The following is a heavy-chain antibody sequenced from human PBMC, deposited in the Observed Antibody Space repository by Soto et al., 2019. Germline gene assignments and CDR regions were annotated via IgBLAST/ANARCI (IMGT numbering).Heavy chain of an antibody. CDR1: GGSFSGYY. D-gene: IGHD6-19*01. CDR3: ARGGWNYFDY. V-gene: IGHV4-34*01. J-gene: IGHJ4*02. Sequence: ETLSLTCAVYGGSFSGYYWSWIRQPPGKGLEWIGEINHSGSTNYNPSLKSRVTISVDTSKNQFSLKLSSVTAADTAVYYCARGGWNYFDYWGQGTLVTVSS. CDR2: INHSGST.